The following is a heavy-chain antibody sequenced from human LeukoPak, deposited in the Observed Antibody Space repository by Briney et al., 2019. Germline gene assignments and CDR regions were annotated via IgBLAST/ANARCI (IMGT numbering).Heavy chain of an antibody. CDR1: GYTFTGYY. D-gene: IGHD2-2*01. CDR3: ARDTYCSSTSCRPLDY. V-gene: IGHV1-2*02. Sequence: GASAKVSCKASGYTFTGYYMHWVRQAPGQGLEWMGWINPNSGGTNYAQKFQGRVTMTRDTSISTAYMELSRLRSDDTAVYYCARDTYCSSTSCRPLDYWGQGTLVTVSS. CDR2: INPNSGGT. J-gene: IGHJ4*02.